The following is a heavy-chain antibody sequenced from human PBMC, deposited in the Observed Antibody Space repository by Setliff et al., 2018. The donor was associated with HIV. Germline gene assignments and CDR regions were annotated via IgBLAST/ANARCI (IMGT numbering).Heavy chain of an antibody. D-gene: IGHD3-3*01. CDR3: ARDPYFWSGYKWFDP. CDR2: ISAYNGNT. Sequence: VKVSCKASGYTFTSYGINWVRQAPGQGLGWMGWISAYNGNTNYAQKLQGRVTMTTDTSTSTAYLELRSLRSDDTAVYYCARDPYFWSGYKWFDPWGQGTLVTVSS. J-gene: IGHJ5*02. V-gene: IGHV1-18*01. CDR1: GYTFTSYG.